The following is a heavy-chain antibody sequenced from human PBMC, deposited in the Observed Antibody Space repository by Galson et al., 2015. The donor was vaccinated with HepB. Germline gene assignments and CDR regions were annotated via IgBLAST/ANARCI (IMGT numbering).Heavy chain of an antibody. V-gene: IGHV1-46*01. J-gene: IGHJ4*02. Sequence: SVKVSCKASGYTFTSYYMHWVRQAPGQGLEWMGIINPSGGSTSYAQKFQGRVTMTRDTSTSTVYMELSSLRSEDTAVYYCARGDIVVVPAHSFDYWGQGTLVTVSS. CDR2: INPSGGST. CDR1: GYTFTSYY. D-gene: IGHD2-2*01. CDR3: ARGDIVVVPAHSFDY.